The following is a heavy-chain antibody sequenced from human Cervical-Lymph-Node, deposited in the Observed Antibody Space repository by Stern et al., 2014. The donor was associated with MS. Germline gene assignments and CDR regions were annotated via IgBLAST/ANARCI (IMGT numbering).Heavy chain of an antibody. CDR2: ISYGGSNK. V-gene: IGHV3-30-3*01. CDR1: GFTFSSYA. Sequence: VQLVESGGGVVQPGRSLRLSCAASGFTFSSYAMHWVRQAPGQGLEWVAVISYGGSNKCYADDVKGRFPIARDNVKNTLYLQMNSLRAEYTAVYYCARANYDFWSGYPDFHYYGMDVWGQGTTVTVSS. J-gene: IGHJ6*02. CDR3: ARANYDFWSGYPDFHYYGMDV. D-gene: IGHD3-3*01.